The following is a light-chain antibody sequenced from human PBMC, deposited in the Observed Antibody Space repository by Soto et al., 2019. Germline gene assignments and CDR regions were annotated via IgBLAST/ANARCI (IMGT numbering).Light chain of an antibody. CDR3: LKYGSSPGWT. J-gene: IGKJ1*01. CDR1: QTVDGNF. CDR2: AAS. V-gene: IGKV3-20*01. Sequence: DIVLTQSPGTLSLSPGERATLSGRASQTVDGNFLAWYQQKPGQAPRLLIYAASTRATGIPDRFSGSGSGTDFTLTIGRLDPEDFAVYYCLKYGSSPGWTFGPGTKVEIK.